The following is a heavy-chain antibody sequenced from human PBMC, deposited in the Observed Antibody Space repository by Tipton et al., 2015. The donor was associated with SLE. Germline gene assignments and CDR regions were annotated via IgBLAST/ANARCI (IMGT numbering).Heavy chain of an antibody. J-gene: IGHJ4*02. CDR3: ARYFYDSSGVCLFDL. CDR1: SGSVSSGAYC. CDR2: VFSSGTT. Sequence: TLSLTCTVSSGSVSSGAYCGSWIRQHPGKGLEWIGYVFSSGTTYYNPSLQGRLSMSLDTSKNQLSLQLSSVTSADTAVYYCARYFYDSSGVCLFDLWGQGTLVTVSS. D-gene: IGHD3-22*01. V-gene: IGHV4-31*03.